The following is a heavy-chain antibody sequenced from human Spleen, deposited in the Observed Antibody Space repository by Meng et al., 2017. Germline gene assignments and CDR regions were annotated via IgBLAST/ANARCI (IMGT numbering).Heavy chain of an antibody. D-gene: IGHD3-3*01. V-gene: IGHV4-34*01. CDR1: GGSFSGYH. CDR3: ARVSRGWSGYYGY. J-gene: IGHJ4*02. CDR2: INHSGST. Sequence: QLRQWGAGLLNASETLSLTCAVDGGSFSGYHCSWLRQPPGKGLELIGEINHSGSTNYNPSLKSRVTISVDTSKNQFSLKLSSVTAADTAVYYCARVSRGWSGYYGYWGQGTLVTVSS.